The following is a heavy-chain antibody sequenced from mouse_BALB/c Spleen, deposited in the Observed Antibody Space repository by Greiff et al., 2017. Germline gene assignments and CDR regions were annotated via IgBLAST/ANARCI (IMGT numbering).Heavy chain of an antibody. V-gene: IGHV14-3*02. CDR1: GFNIKDTY. Sequence: EVMLVESGAELVKPGASVKLSCTASGFNIKDTYMHWVKQRPEQGLEWIGRIDPANGNTKYDPKFQGKATITADTSSNTAYLQLSSLTSEDTAVYYCATLYYYGSSYVPYWGQGTLVTVSA. J-gene: IGHJ3*01. CDR3: ATLYYYGSSYVPY. D-gene: IGHD1-1*01. CDR2: IDPANGNT.